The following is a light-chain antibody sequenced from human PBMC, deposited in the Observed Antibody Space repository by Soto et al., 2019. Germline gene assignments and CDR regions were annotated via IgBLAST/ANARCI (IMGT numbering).Light chain of an antibody. Sequence: DIQLTQSPSFLSASVGDRVTITCRASQGISSYLAWYQQKPEKAPKLLIYAASTLQSGVPARFSGSGSGTEFTITISSLQPEDFATYYCQHLNSYPSITFGQGTRLEIK. CDR1: QGISSY. V-gene: IGKV1-9*01. CDR2: AAS. J-gene: IGKJ5*01. CDR3: QHLNSYPSIT.